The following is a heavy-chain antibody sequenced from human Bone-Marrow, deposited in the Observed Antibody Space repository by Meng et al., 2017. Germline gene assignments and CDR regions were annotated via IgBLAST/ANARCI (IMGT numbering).Heavy chain of an antibody. D-gene: IGHD5-18*01. V-gene: IGHV1-69*06. CDR2: TIPIFGTA. CDR1: GGTFISYA. CDR3: ARRGQLWLDSFDP. Sequence: GARVKQPASSGTVLSKSSGGTFISYAISWVRQAPGQGLEWMGGTIPIFGTANYAQKFQGRVTITADKSTSTAYMELSSLRSEDTAVYYCARRGQLWLDSFDPWGQGTLVTVSS. J-gene: IGHJ5*02.